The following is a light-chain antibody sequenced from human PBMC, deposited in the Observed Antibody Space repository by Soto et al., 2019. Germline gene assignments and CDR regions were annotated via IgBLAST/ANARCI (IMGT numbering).Light chain of an antibody. CDR3: QQFGLSPT. J-gene: IGKJ4*01. CDR1: QSLNTN. CDR2: RAS. Sequence: EIVMTQSPATLSVSPGERVTLSCRASQSLNTNLAWYQQKPGQAPRLLIYRASTRATGVPARFSGSGSGTEFTLTISSLQSEDFAVYYCQQFGLSPTFGGGTKVEIK. V-gene: IGKV3-15*01.